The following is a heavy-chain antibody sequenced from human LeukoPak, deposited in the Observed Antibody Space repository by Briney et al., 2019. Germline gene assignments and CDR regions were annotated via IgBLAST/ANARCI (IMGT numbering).Heavy chain of an antibody. J-gene: IGHJ4*02. CDR3: ARRYYDSSGYYSLDY. D-gene: IGHD3-22*01. CDR1: GFTFSNYA. CDR2: ISESGGST. V-gene: IGHV3-23*01. Sequence: GGSLRLSCAASGFTFSNYAMSWVRQAPGKGLEWVSIISESGGSTNYADSVKGRFTISRDNSKNTLFLQMNSLRAEDTAVYYCARRYYDSSGYYSLDYWGQGTPVTVSS.